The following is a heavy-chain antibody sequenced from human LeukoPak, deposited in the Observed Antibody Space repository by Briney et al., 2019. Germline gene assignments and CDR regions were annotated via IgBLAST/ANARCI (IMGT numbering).Heavy chain of an antibody. D-gene: IGHD3-22*01. V-gene: IGHV4-4*07. Sequence: SETLSLTCTVSGGSISSYYWSWIRQPAGKGLEGIGRIYTSGSTNYNPSLKSRVTMSVDTSKNQFSLKLSSVTAADTAVYYCARWQYYYDSSGYKQSAFDIWGQGTMVTVSS. CDR1: GGSISSYY. CDR3: ARWQYYYDSSGYKQSAFDI. CDR2: IYTSGST. J-gene: IGHJ3*02.